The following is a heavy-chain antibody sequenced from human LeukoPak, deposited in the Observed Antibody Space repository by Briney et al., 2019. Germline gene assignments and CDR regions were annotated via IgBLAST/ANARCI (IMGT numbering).Heavy chain of an antibody. Sequence: GGSLRLSCTASRYTYSDYAMRLVRQARGKGREWVSTIDGGGYGTYYGDVVKGRFTISTDTSKSTLYLQMNSLRAEDTAVYYCAKPRDFYYYMDVWGKGTTVIVSS. V-gene: IGHV3-23*01. CDR2: IDGGGYGT. J-gene: IGHJ6*03. CDR3: AKPRDFYYYMDV. CDR1: RYTYSDYA.